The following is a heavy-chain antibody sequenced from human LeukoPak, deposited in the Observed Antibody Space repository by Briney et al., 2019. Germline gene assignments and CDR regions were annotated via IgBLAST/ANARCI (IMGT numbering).Heavy chain of an antibody. CDR1: GFTFNTYG. J-gene: IGHJ5*02. D-gene: IGHD3/OR15-3a*01. Sequence: GGSLRLSCAASGFTFNTYGMNWVRQAPGKGLEWLSYISSSSNAIYYADPVRGRFTISRDNAKNSLYLQVNSLRDEDTALYYCARERGGTAWGQGTLVSVSS. CDR3: ARERGGTA. CDR2: ISSSSNAI. V-gene: IGHV3-48*02.